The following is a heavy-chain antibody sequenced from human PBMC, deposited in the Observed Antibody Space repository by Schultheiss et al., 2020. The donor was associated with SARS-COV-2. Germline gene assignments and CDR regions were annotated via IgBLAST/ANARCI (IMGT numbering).Heavy chain of an antibody. CDR3: AREASERYSSSWFDY. D-gene: IGHD6-13*01. Sequence: SQTLSLTCTVSGGSISSSSYYWGWIRQPPGKGLEWIGSIYYSGSTYYNPSLKSRVTISVDTSKNQFSLKLRSVTAADTAVYYCAREASERYSSSWFDYWGQGTLVTVSS. V-gene: IGHV4-39*07. J-gene: IGHJ4*02. CDR1: GGSISSSSYY. CDR2: IYYSGST.